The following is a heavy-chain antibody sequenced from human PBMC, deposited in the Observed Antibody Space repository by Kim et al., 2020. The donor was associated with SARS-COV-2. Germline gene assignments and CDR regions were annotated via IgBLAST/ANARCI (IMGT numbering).Heavy chain of an antibody. CDR2: IIPIFGTA. J-gene: IGHJ6*02. V-gene: IGHV1-69*13. D-gene: IGHD2-15*01. CDR3: AREWAGGSSSPYYYYGMDV. CDR1: GGTFSSYA. Sequence: SVKVSCKASGGTFSSYAISWVRQAPGQGLEWMGGIIPIFGTANYAQKFQGRVTITADESTSTAYMELSSLRSEDTAVYYCAREWAGGSSSPYYYYGMDVWGQGTTVTVSS.